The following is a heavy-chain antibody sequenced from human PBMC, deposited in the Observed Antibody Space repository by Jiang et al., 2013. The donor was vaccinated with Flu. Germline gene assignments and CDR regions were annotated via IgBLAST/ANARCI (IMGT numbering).Heavy chain of an antibody. J-gene: IGHJ4*02. CDR3: VRLGYRIGYPLTGVLSAGLNFDS. CDR1: GGSISSSSFY. Sequence: PGLVKPSETLSLTCSVSGGSISSSSFYWGWIHQPPGRGLEWIGSIYYSGSTYYNPSLKSRVTMSVDTSRNHFSLKLSSVTAADTAIYYCVRLGYRIGYPLTGVLSAGLNFDSWGQGTL. D-gene: IGHD5-18*01. CDR2: IYYSGST. V-gene: IGHV4-39*07.